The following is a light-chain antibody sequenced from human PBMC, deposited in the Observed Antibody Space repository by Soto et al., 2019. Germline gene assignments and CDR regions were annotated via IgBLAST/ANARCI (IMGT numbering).Light chain of an antibody. CDR3: QQYDKWPLT. CDR2: GAS. Sequence: EIVMTQSPATLSVSPGEGATLSCGASHSVGSNLAWYQQRPGQAPRLLIYGASARATCIPARFSGSGSGTEFTLTTSILQSEDFVVYYCQQYDKWPLTFGGGTKVDIK. J-gene: IGKJ4*01. V-gene: IGKV3D-15*01. CDR1: HSVGSN.